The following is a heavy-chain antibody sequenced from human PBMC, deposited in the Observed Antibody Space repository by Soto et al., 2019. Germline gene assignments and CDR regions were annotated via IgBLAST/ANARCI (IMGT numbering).Heavy chain of an antibody. V-gene: IGHV6-1*01. CDR3: SRGGAAAGFDY. CDR1: GDSVSSTSAV. CDR2: TYYRSEWHN. J-gene: IGHJ4*02. Sequence: SQTLSLTCAISGDSVSSTSAVGNWIRQSPSRGLEWLGRTYYRSEWHNEYAVSVRSRITVNPDTSKNQFSLQLDSVTPEDTAIYYCSRGGAAAGFDYWGQGTMVTVSS. D-gene: IGHD6-13*01.